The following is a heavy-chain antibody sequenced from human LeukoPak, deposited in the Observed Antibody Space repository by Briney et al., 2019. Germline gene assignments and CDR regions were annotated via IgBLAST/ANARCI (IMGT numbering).Heavy chain of an antibody. J-gene: IGHJ5*02. V-gene: IGHV1-18*01. CDR2: ISAYNGNT. CDR1: GYTFTSYG. CDR3: ARXSXSYHWSWFDP. Sequence: GASVKVSCKASGYTFTSYGISWVRQAPGQGLEWMGWISAYNGNTNYAQKLQGRVTMTTDTSTSTAYMELRSLRSDDTAVYYCARXSXSYHWSWFDPWGQGTLVTVSS. D-gene: IGHD1-26*01.